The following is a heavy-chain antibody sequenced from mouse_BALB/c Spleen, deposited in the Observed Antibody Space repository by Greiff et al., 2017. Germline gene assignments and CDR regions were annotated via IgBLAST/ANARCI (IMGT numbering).Heavy chain of an antibody. CDR2: IHPSDSET. J-gene: IGHJ4*01. D-gene: IGHD2-3*01. V-gene: IGHV1-20*01. Sequence: VQLQQSGPELVKPGASVKISCKASGYSFTGYFMNWVKQSHGKSLEWIGMIHPSDSETRLNQKFKDKATLTVDKSSSTAYMQLSSPTSEDSAVYYCARDDGYYVRLAMDYWGQGTSVTVSS. CDR3: ARDDGYYVRLAMDY. CDR1: GYSFTGYF.